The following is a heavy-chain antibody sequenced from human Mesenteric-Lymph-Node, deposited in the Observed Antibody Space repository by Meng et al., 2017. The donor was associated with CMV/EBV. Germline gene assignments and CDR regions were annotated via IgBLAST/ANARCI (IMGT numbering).Heavy chain of an antibody. CDR1: GASATTFY. CDR2: IYYRVGS. J-gene: IGHJ6*02. V-gene: IGHV4-59*02. Sequence: SETLSLTCTVSGASATTFYCSWVRQPPGKGLEWVGYIYYRVGSNYNPSLNSRGTISADSSKNQFSLKLNSVTAADTAIYYCTKSVATGRGWVGMDVWGQGTTVTVSS. CDR3: TKSVATGRGWVGMDV. D-gene: IGHD3-10*01.